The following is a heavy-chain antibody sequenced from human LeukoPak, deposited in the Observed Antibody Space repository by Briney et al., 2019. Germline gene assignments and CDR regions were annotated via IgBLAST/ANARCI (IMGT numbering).Heavy chain of an antibody. V-gene: IGHV1-2*02. Sequence: GASVKVSCKASGYTFTGYYMHWVRQAPGQGLEWMGWINPNSGGTNYAQKFQGRVTMTRDTSISTAYMELSRLRSDDTAVYYCAREGCSSTNCHVLGDDNWFDPWGQGTLVTASS. CDR1: GYTFTGYY. CDR2: INPNSGGT. D-gene: IGHD2-2*01. J-gene: IGHJ5*02. CDR3: AREGCSSTNCHVLGDDNWFDP.